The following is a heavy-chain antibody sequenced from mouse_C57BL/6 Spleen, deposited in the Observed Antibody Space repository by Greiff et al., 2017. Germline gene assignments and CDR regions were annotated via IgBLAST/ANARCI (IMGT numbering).Heavy chain of an antibody. CDR2: IYPGDGDT. CDR3: ASANWAWYFDV. CDR1: GYAFSSSW. D-gene: IGHD4-1*01. J-gene: IGHJ1*03. V-gene: IGHV1-82*01. Sequence: QVQLQQSGPELVKPGASVQISCKASGYAFSSSWMHWVKQRPGKGLEWIGRIYPGDGDTNYNGKFKGKATLTADKSSSTAYMQLRSLTSADSAVYVCASANWAWYFDVWGTGTTVTVSS.